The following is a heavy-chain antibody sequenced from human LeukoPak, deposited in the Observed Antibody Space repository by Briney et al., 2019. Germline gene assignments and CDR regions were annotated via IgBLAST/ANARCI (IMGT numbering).Heavy chain of an antibody. D-gene: IGHD6-13*01. CDR3: ARGKSLAAGAGTDNFDY. Sequence: GGSLTLSCTASGFTFSAYWVHWVRQAPGKGLVWISRISGDVTKSTYADSVKGRFTLSRDNAKNTLYLQMSSLRAEDTAVDNCARGKSLAAGAGTDNFDYWGQGTLVTVSS. CDR2: ISGDVTKS. V-gene: IGHV3-74*01. CDR1: GFTFSAYW. J-gene: IGHJ4*02.